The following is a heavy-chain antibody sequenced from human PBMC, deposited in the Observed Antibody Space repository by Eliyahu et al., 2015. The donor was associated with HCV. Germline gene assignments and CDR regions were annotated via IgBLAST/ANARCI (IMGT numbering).Heavy chain of an antibody. CDR2: IYSSGST. D-gene: IGHD6-19*01. CDR1: GGXIXSYY. CDR3: ASGGGGIAVAGTGGWFDP. Sequence: QVQLQESGPGLVKPSETLSLTXTVPGGXIXSYYWSWIRQPPGKGLEWIAYIYSSGSTNYNPSLKSRVSISVDTSKNQFSLKLSSVTAADTAFYYCASGGGGIAVAGTGGWFDPWGQGTLVTVSS. V-gene: IGHV4-59*01. J-gene: IGHJ5*02.